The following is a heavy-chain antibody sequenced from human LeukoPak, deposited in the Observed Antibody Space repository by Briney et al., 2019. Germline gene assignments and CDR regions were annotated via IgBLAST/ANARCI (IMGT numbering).Heavy chain of an antibody. CDR3: AKYCGDSSCYAGFDF. J-gene: IGHJ4*02. CDR1: GFSFSSYV. V-gene: IGHV3-23*01. Sequence: PGGSLRLSCAASGFSFSSYVMSWVRQAPGKGLEWVSAIGGSGGNTYHADSVKGRFTISRDNSKSTLYLQMNSLRADDTAVYYCAKYCGDSSCYAGFDFWGQGTLVTVSS. D-gene: IGHD2-15*01. CDR2: IGGSGGNT.